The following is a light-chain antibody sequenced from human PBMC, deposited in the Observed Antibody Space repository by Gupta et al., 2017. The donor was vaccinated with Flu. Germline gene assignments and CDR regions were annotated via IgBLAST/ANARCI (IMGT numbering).Light chain of an antibody. CDR1: TGAVTSDNY. CDR3: LLCYGDAWV. V-gene: IGLV7-43*01. J-gene: IGLJ3*02. CDR2: STY. Sequence: QTVVTQEPSVSVSPGGTVILTCASSTGAVTSDNYPNWFQQKPGQVPRTLIYSTYNRQSWTPARFSGSLLGGKAALTLSGVQTEDEAEYYCLLCYGDAWVFGGGTKLTVL.